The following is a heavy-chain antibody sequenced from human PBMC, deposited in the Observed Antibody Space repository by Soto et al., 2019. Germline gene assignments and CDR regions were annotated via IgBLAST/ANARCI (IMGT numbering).Heavy chain of an antibody. CDR3: ANDVGYSSTWEI. V-gene: IGHV1-18*01. CDR1: GYTFTSYV. CDR2: ISAYNVNT. J-gene: IGHJ3*02. D-gene: IGHD6-13*01. Sequence: QVQLVQSGAEVKKPGASVQVSCKASGYTFTSYVISWVRQAPGQGLEWMGWISAYNVNTNYAQKLQGRVTMTADTSTGAAFMELWCLRSGDTAVYYCANDVGYSSTWEIWGQGTMVTVSS.